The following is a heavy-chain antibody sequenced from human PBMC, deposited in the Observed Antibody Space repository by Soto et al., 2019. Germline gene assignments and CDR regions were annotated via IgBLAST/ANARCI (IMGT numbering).Heavy chain of an antibody. J-gene: IGHJ4*02. D-gene: IGHD5-12*01. CDR3: ARGRLHDY. CDR1: GGSISSYY. V-gene: IGHV4-59*01. Sequence: PSETLSLTCTVSGGSISSYYWSWIRQPPGKGLEWIGYIYYSGSTNYNPSLKSRVTISVDTSKDQFSLKLSSVTAADTAVYYCARGRLHDYWGQGTPVTVSS. CDR2: IYYSGST.